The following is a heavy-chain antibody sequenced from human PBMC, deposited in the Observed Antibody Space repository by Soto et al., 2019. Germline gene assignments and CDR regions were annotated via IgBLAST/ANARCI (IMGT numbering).Heavy chain of an antibody. J-gene: IGHJ6*02. CDR1: GGSFSGYY. CDR3: ARGVIFLPHTHSGSYGMDV. CDR2: INHSGST. V-gene: IGHV4-34*01. Sequence: SETLSLTCAVYGGSFSGYYWSWIRQPPGKGLEWIGEINHSGSTNYNPSLKSRVTISVDTSKNQFSLKLSSVTAADTAVYYCARGVIFLPHTHSGSYGMDVWGQGTTVTVSS. D-gene: IGHD3-10*01.